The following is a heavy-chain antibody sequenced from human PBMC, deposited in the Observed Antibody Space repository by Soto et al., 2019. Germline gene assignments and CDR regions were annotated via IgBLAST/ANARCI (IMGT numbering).Heavy chain of an antibody. J-gene: IGHJ4*02. Sequence: PSETHSLTYAVSGGSIRNSNWWSWVRQPPGKGLEWIGYIYYSGSTNYTPSLKSRVTISVDTSKNQFSLKLSSVTAADTAVYYCARRWGRTFDYWGQGTLVTVSS. V-gene: IGHV4-4*02. D-gene: IGHD3-16*01. CDR1: GGSIRNSNW. CDR2: IYYSGST. CDR3: ARRWGRTFDY.